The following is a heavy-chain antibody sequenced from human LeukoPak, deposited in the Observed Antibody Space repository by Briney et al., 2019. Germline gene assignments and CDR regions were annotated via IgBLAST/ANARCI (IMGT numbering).Heavy chain of an antibody. CDR1: GFTFGDYA. J-gene: IGHJ4*02. V-gene: IGHV3-49*04. CDR2: IRSKAYGGTT. D-gene: IGHD5-24*01. Sequence: GGSLRLSCTASGFTFGDYAMSWVRQAPGKGLEWVGFIRSKAYGGTTEYAASVKGRFTISRDDSKSIAYLQMNSLKTEDTAVYYCTTDTVLVEMFYWGQGTLVTVSS. CDR3: TTDTVLVEMFY.